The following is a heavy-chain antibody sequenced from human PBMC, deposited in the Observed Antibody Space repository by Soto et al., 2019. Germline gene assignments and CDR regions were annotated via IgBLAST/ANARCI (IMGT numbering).Heavy chain of an antibody. CDR2: IYYSGST. V-gene: IGHV4-31*03. CDR3: ARVVNYDVGMDV. Sequence: SETLSLTCTVSGGSISSGGYYWSWIRQHPGKGLEWIGYIYYSGSTYYNPSLKSRVTISVDTSKNQFSLKLSSVTAADTAVYYCARVVNYDVGMDVWGQGTTVTVSS. J-gene: IGHJ6*02. CDR1: GGSISSGGYY.